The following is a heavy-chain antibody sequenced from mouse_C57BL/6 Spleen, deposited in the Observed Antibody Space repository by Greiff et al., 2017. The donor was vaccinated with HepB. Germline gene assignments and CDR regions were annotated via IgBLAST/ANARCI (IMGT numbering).Heavy chain of an antibody. J-gene: IGHJ3*01. CDR1: GFTFSSYA. Sequence: EVKLVESGGGLVKPGGSLKLSCAASGFTFSSYAMSWVRQTPEKRLEWVATISDGGSYTYYPDNVKGRFTISRDNAKNNLYLQMSHLKSEDTAMYYCAREKGDYVGFAYWGQGTLVTVSA. V-gene: IGHV5-4*01. CDR3: AREKGDYVGFAY. D-gene: IGHD2-4*01. CDR2: ISDGGSYT.